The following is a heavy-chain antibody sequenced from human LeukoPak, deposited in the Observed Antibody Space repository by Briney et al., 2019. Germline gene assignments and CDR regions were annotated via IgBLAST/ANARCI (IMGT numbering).Heavy chain of an antibody. CDR2: IIPIFGTA. J-gene: IGHJ6*03. Sequence: ASVKVSCMASGGTFSSYAISWVRQAPGQGLEWMGGIIPIFGTANYAQKFQGRVTITTDESTSTAYMELSSLRSEDTAVYYCARVLLYGRRERSYYYMDVWGKGTTVTVSS. CDR1: GGTFSSYA. D-gene: IGHD3-10*01. CDR3: ARVLLYGRRERSYYYMDV. V-gene: IGHV1-69*05.